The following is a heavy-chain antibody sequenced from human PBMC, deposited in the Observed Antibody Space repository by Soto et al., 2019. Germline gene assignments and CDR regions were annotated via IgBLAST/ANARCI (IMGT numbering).Heavy chain of an antibody. Sequence: ESGGGVVQPGRSLRLSCAASGFTFSSYGMHWVRQAPGKGLEWVAVIWYDGSNKYYADSVKGRFTISRDNSKNTLYLQMNSLRAEDTAVYYCARDRYYYDSSGYYRPDWYFDLWGRGTLVTVSS. CDR2: IWYDGSNK. J-gene: IGHJ2*01. V-gene: IGHV3-33*01. CDR1: GFTFSSYG. D-gene: IGHD3-22*01. CDR3: ARDRYYYDSSGYYRPDWYFDL.